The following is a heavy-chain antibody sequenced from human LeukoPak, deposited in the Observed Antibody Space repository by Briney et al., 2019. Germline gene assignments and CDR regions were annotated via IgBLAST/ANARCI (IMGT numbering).Heavy chain of an antibody. V-gene: IGHV4-34*01. CDR3: ARAPIFAGRYCSGGSCYERPFDP. CDR1: GGSFSGYY. J-gene: IGHJ5*02. D-gene: IGHD2-15*01. CDR2: INHSGST. Sequence: PSETLSLTCAVYGGSFSGYYWSWIRQPPGKGLEWIGEINHSGSTNYNPSLKSRVTISADTSKNQFSLKLSSVTAADTAVYYCARAPIFAGRYCSGGSCYERPFDPWGQGTLVTVSS.